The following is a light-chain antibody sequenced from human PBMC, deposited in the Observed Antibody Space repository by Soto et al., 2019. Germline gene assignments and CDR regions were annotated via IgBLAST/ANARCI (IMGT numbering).Light chain of an antibody. CDR1: QSISNH. V-gene: IGKV1-39*01. CDR3: QQSYNSPRT. J-gene: IGKJ1*01. Sequence: DIQTTQSPSSLSASVEDRVIITCRASQSISNHLNWYQQKPGKAPKLLIFAASSLQSGVPSRFSGSRSGPDFTLTISSLQPEDFATYYCQQSYNSPRTFGQGTKV. CDR2: AAS.